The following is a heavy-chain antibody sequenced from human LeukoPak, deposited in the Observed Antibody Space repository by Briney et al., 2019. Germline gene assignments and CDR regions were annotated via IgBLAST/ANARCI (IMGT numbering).Heavy chain of an antibody. Sequence: SETLSLTCTVSGDSLNSSTYYWGWVRQPPGKGLEYIGSVFYSGNSYYNPTLKGRVTLSIDTSKNHFSLRLSSVTAADTAVYYCARSLFRIAARPHFDYWGRGTLVTVSS. CDR1: GDSLNSSTYY. V-gene: IGHV4-39*02. CDR2: VFYSGNS. J-gene: IGHJ4*02. D-gene: IGHD6-6*01. CDR3: ARSLFRIAARPHFDY.